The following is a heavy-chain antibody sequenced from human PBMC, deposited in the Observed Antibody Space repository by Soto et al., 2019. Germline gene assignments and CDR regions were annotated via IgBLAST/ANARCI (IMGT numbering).Heavy chain of an antibody. J-gene: IGHJ6*02. Sequence: QVQLVESGGGLVKPGGSLRLSCAASGFTFSDYYMSWIRQAPGKGLEWVSYISSGGSNIHYADSVKGRFTISRDNAKNSLYLQMNSLRAEDTAVYHCARMAVATKAPGYYCYGMDVWGQGTTVTVSS. V-gene: IGHV3-11*01. D-gene: IGHD5-12*01. CDR3: ARMAVATKAPGYYCYGMDV. CDR2: ISSGGSNI. CDR1: GFTFSDYY.